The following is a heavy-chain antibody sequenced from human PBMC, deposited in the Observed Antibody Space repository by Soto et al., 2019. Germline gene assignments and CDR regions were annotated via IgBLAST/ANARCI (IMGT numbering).Heavy chain of an antibody. V-gene: IGHV3-33*01. CDR2: IWYDGSNK. D-gene: IGHD1-26*01. CDR1: GFTFSSYG. Sequence: HPGGSVRLSXAASGFTFSSYGMHWVRQAPGKGLEWVAVIWYDGSNKYYADSVKGRFTISRDNSKNTLYLQMNSLRAEDTAVYYCPRDPARVEWELGEGMDVWGQGTTVTVSS. J-gene: IGHJ6*02. CDR3: PRDPARVEWELGEGMDV.